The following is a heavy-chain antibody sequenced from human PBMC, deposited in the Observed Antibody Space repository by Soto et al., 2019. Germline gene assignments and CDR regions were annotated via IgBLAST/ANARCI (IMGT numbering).Heavy chain of an antibody. V-gene: IGHV1-69*13. Sequence: VASVKVSCKASGGTFSSYAISWVRQAPGQGLEWMGGIIPIFGTANYAQKFQGRVTITADESTSTAYMELSSLRSEDTAVYYCAREVGNNWNYYGMDVWGQGTTVTVSS. D-gene: IGHD1-20*01. J-gene: IGHJ6*02. CDR1: GGTFSSYA. CDR3: AREVGNNWNYYGMDV. CDR2: IIPIFGTA.